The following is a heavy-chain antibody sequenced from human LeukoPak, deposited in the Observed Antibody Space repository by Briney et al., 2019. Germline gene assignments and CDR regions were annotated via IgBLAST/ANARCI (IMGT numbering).Heavy chain of an antibody. CDR3: ARERGRGYYDILTGVNWFDP. CDR1: GYTFTSYY. CDR2: INPSGGST. J-gene: IGHJ5*02. Sequence: ASVKVSCKASGYTFTSYYMHWVRQAPGQGLEWMGIINPSGGSTSYAQKFQDRVTMTRDTSTSTVYMELSSLRSEDTAVYYCARERGRGYYDILTGVNWFDPWGQGTLVTVSS. V-gene: IGHV1-46*01. D-gene: IGHD3-9*01.